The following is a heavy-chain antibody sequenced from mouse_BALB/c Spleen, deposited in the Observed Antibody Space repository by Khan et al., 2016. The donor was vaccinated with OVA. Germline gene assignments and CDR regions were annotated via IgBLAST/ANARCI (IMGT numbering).Heavy chain of an antibody. V-gene: IGHV1-63*02. Sequence: VQLQESGAELVRPGTSVKMSCKAAGYTFTNYWRGWVKQRPGHGLEWIGDIFPGGGYTNYNEKFKGKATLTAAKSSGTAYMRPGSLTSEDSAILYCARRVSARATWDYFDYWGQGTTLTVSS. CDR1: GYTFTNYW. D-gene: IGHD3-1*01. CDR3: ARRVSARATWDYFDY. J-gene: IGHJ2*01. CDR2: IFPGGGYT.